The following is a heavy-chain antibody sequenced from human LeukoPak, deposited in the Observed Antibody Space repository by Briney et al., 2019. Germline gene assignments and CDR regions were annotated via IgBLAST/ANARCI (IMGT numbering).Heavy chain of an antibody. D-gene: IGHD3-22*01. CDR2: IYYSGST. V-gene: IGHV4-39*07. CDR1: GGSISSSSYY. J-gene: IGHJ4*02. CDR3: AGLDYYDSSALFDY. Sequence: PSETLSLTCTVSGGSISSSSYYWGWIRQPPGKGLEWIGSIYYSGSTYYNPSLKSRVTISVDKSKNQFSLKLSSVTAADTAVYYCAGLDYYDSSALFDYWGQGTLVTVSS.